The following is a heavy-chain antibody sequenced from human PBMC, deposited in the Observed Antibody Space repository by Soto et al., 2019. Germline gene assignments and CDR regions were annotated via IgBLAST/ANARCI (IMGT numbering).Heavy chain of an antibody. CDR2: ISAYNGNT. Sequence: QVQLVQSGAEVKKPGASVKVSCKASGYTVTSYGISWMRQAPGQGLEWMGWISAYNGNTNYARKLQGRVTMTTDTSTSNAYLELRTLRSDDKAVYYCAREPPPPDYWGQGTLVTVSS. CDR3: AREPPPPDY. CDR1: GYTVTSYG. V-gene: IGHV1-18*01. J-gene: IGHJ4*02.